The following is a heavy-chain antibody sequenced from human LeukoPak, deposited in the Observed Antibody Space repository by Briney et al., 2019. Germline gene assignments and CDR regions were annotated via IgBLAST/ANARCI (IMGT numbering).Heavy chain of an antibody. CDR2: INPSGGST. J-gene: IGHJ4*02. D-gene: IGHD1-26*01. CDR3: AAGGGSYYDFDY. CDR1: GYTFTIYY. Sequence: ASVKVSFKASGYTFTIYYMHWVRQAPGQGLEWMGIINPSGGSTSYAQKFQGRVTMTRDTSTSTVYMELSSLRSEDTAVYYCAAGGGSYYDFDYWGQGTLVTVS. V-gene: IGHV1-46*01.